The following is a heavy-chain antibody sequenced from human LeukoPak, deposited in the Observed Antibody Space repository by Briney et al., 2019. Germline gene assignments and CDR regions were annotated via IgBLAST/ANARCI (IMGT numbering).Heavy chain of an antibody. CDR2: MNPNSGNT. CDR1: GYTFTSYD. CDR3: ARRAGSYSHSYDY. V-gene: IGHV1-8*03. Sequence: ASVTVSCTASGYTFTSYDMNWVRQAPGKGLEWMGWMNPNSGNTDYARKFKGRVTITRKTSIRTAYMELNSLRAEDTALYYCARRAGSYSHSYDYWGQGTLVTVSS. J-gene: IGHJ4*02. D-gene: IGHD2-15*01.